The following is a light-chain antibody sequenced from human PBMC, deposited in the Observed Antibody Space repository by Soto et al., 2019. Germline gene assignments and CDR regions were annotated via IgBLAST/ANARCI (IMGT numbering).Light chain of an antibody. J-gene: IGLJ1*01. CDR1: TTDIDIYDS. CDR2: DVN. CDR3: SLYSSKGSLI. V-gene: IGLV2-18*01. Sequence: QTVLAQPPSVSGSPGQSVTISCAATTTDIDIYDSVSWYQQAPGTAPKLILYDVNNRPSGAPDRFSGSTSGNTASLTISGLQAEDETDYFCSLYSSKGSLIFGPGTKVTVL.